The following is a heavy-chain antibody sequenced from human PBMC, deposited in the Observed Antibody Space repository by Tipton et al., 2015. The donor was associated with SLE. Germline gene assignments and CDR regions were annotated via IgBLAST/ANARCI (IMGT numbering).Heavy chain of an antibody. V-gene: IGHV3-30*02. J-gene: IGHJ5*02. CDR2: IRYDGSNK. D-gene: IGHD6-13*01. CDR3: AKDSPIAAARGWFDP. CDR1: GFTFSSYG. Sequence: GSLRLSCAASGFTFSSYGMHWVRQAPGKGLEWVAVIRYDGSNKYYADSVKGRFTISRDNSKNTLYLQMNSLRAEDTAVYYCAKDSPIAAARGWFDPWGQGTLVTVSS.